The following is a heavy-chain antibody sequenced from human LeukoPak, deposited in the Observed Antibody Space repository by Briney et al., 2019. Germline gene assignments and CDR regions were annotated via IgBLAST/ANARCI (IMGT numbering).Heavy chain of an antibody. CDR2: MNPNSGNT. Sequence: ASVKVSCKASGYTFTSYDIIWVRQATGQGLEWMGWMNPNSGNTGYAQKFQGRVTITRNTSISTAYMELSSLRSEDTAVYYCARGFRYSSSFGDYYYMDVWGKGTTVTVSS. V-gene: IGHV1-8*03. CDR3: ARGFRYSSSFGDYYYMDV. D-gene: IGHD6-6*01. J-gene: IGHJ6*03. CDR1: GYTFTSYD.